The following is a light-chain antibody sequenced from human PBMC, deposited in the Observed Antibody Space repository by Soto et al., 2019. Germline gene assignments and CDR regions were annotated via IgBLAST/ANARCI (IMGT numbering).Light chain of an antibody. CDR1: QSVFSNSNNKNC. CDR3: QQYYSTPWT. CDR2: WAS. J-gene: IGKJ1*01. V-gene: IGKV4-1*01. Sequence: DIVMTQSPDSLAVSLGERATINCKSSQSVFSNSNNKNCIAWYQQKSGQPPKLLIYWASSRESGVPDRFSGGGSGTDFTLTISSLQAEDVATYYCQQYYSTPWTFGQGTKVEIK.